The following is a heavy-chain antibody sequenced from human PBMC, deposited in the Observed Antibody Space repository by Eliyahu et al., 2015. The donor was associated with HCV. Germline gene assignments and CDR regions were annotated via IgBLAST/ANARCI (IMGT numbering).Heavy chain of an antibody. V-gene: IGHV3-30*02. CDR3: VKDPCRDNSCNGGHEYFQY. J-gene: IGHJ1*01. CDR1: XFXFSSYG. Sequence: VQLVESGGGVVQPGGSLXLSCAASXFXFSSYGXHWARQTAVKGLEWVAFIRNDGSNEEYADSVKGRFTISRDNSKNTLYLQLNNLRAEDTAVYYCVKDPCRDNSCNGGHEYFQYWGQGTLVTVSS. CDR2: IRNDGSNE. D-gene: IGHD3-22*01.